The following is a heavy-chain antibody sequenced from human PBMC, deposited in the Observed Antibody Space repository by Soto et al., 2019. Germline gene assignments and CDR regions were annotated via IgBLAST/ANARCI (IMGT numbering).Heavy chain of an antibody. CDR2: IDPSDSYT. CDR3: ASIAATTQGGYYHYVMDV. V-gene: IGHV5-10-1*01. J-gene: IGHJ6*02. D-gene: IGHD6-13*01. Sequence: GASEKVSCEGSGYSFTRPWISCLRQVHMKGLEWMRRIDPSDSYTNYSPSFQGPVTISADKSISTAYLQWSSLKASEIAMYYCASIAATTQGGYYHYVMDVWAQGTTVIVS. CDR1: GYSFTRPW.